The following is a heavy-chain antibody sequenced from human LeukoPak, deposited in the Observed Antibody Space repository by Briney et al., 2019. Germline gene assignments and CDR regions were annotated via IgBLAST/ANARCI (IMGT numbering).Heavy chain of an antibody. CDR1: GGSISSGGYY. Sequence: SQTLSLTCTVSGGSISSGGYYWSWIRQPPGKGLEWIGYIYHSGSTYYNPSLKSRVTISVDRSKNQFSLKLTSVTAADTAVYYCARAYDFWSGYSSWGQGTLVTVSS. D-gene: IGHD3-3*01. CDR2: IYHSGST. V-gene: IGHV4-30-2*01. CDR3: ARAYDFWSGYSS. J-gene: IGHJ5*02.